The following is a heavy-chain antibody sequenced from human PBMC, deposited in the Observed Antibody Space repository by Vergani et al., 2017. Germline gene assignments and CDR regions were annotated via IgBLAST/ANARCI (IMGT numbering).Heavy chain of an antibody. V-gene: IGHV4-34*01. CDR2: INHSGST. CDR1: GGSFSGYY. J-gene: IGHJ3*02. CDR3: ARGEGDAFDI. Sequence: QVQLQQWGAGLLKPSETLSLTCAVYGGSFSGYYWSWIRQPPGKGLEWIGEINHSGSTNYNPSLKSRVTISVDTSKNQFSLKLSSVTAADTAVYYCARGEGDAFDIWGQGTMVTVSS.